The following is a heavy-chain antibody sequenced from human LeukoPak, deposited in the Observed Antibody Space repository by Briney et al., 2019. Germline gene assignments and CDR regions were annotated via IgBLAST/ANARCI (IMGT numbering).Heavy chain of an antibody. CDR2: INHSGST. V-gene: IGHV4-39*07. Sequence: SETLSLTCTVSGGSISSGGYYWSWIRQPPGKGLEWIGEINHSGSTNYNPSLKSRVTISVDTSKNQFSLKLSSVTAADTAVYYCARVESYYDFWSGYYKGGWFDPWGQGTLVTVSS. CDR3: ARVESYYDFWSGYYKGGWFDP. CDR1: GGSISSGGYY. J-gene: IGHJ5*02. D-gene: IGHD3-3*01.